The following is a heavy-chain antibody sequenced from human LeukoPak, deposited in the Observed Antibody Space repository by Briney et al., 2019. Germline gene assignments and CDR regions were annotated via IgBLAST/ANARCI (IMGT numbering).Heavy chain of an antibody. J-gene: IGHJ4*02. CDR2: ISYDGSNK. CDR3: AKDPRGYSYGGIGY. Sequence: GGSLRLSCAASGFTFSSYGMHWVRQAPGKGLEWVAVISYDGSNKYYADSVKGRFTISRDNSKNTLYLQMNSLRAEDTAVYYCAKDPRGYSYGGIGYWGQGTLVTVSS. CDR1: GFTFSSYG. D-gene: IGHD5-18*01. V-gene: IGHV3-30*18.